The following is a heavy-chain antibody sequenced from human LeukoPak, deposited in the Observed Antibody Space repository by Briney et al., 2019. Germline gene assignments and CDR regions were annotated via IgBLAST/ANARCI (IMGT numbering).Heavy chain of an antibody. CDR1: GFTFSSYS. V-gene: IGHV3-21*01. J-gene: IGHJ4*02. CDR2: ISSSSSYI. D-gene: IGHD6-13*01. CDR3: ARVSSSWYRFDY. Sequence: GGSLKLSCAASGFTFSSYSMNWVRQAPGRGLEWVSSISSSSSYIYYADLVKGRFTISRDNAKNSLYLQMNSLRAEDTAVYYCARVSSSWYRFDYWGQGTLVTVSS.